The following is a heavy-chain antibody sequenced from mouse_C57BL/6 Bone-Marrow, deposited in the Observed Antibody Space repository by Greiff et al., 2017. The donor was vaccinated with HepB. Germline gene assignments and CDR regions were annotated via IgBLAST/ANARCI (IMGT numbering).Heavy chain of an antibody. V-gene: IGHV1-85*01. CDR1: GYTFTSYD. D-gene: IGHD2-10*01. CDR3: VRLPYYGNGRYSDV. J-gene: IGHJ1*03. Sequence: VQLKQSGTELVKPGASVKLSCKASGYTFTSYDINWGKQRPGQGLEWSGRIYPRDGSTKYNEKFKGKATLTADTASSTAYLEPHSPTSEDSAVYFCVRLPYYGNGRYSDVWGRGTTVTVSS. CDR2: IYPRDGST.